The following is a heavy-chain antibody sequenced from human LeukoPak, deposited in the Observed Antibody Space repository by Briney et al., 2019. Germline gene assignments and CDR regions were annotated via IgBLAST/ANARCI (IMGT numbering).Heavy chain of an antibody. J-gene: IGHJ6*03. CDR1: GYTFTSYY. CDR3: AKRGYCTNGVCSGRTAYYYYMDV. D-gene: IGHD2-8*01. V-gene: IGHV1-46*01. CDR2: INPSGGST. Sequence: GASVKVSCKASGYTFTSYYMHWVRQAPGQGLEWMGIINPSGGSTSYAQKFQGRVTMTRDTSTSTVYMELSSLRSEDTAVYYCAKRGYCTNGVCSGRTAYYYYMDVWGKGTTVTVSS.